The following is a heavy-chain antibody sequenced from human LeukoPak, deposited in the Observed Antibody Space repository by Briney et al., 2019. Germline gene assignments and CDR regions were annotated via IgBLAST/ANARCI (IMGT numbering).Heavy chain of an antibody. V-gene: IGHV5-51*01. CDR2: IYPGDSDI. D-gene: IGHD2-21*01. Sequence: GESLKISCKGSGYSFTNYWIGWVRQMPGKGLEWMGIIYPGDSDIRYSPSFQGQVTISADKSISTAYLQWSSLKASDTAMYYCARLGYCGGDCSHDAFDIWGQGTMVTVSS. J-gene: IGHJ3*02. CDR1: GYSFTNYW. CDR3: ARLGYCGGDCSHDAFDI.